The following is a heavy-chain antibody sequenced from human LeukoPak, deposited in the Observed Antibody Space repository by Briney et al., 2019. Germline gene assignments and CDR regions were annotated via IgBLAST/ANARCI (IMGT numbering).Heavy chain of an antibody. CDR3: ARDSTYYYDSSGYYFGSY. V-gene: IGHV1-69*05. J-gene: IGHJ4*02. CDR1: RGTFSSYA. D-gene: IGHD3-22*01. CDR2: IIPIFGTA. Sequence: GASVRVSCKASRGTFSSYAISWVRQAPGQGLEWMGGIIPIFGTANYAQKFQGRVTITTDESTSTAYMELSSLRSEDTAVYYRARDSTYYYDSSGYYFGSYWGQGTLVTVSS.